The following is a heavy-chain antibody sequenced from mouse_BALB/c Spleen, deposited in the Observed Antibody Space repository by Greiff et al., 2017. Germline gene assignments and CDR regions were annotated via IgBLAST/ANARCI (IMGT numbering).Heavy chain of an antibody. CDR2: IRLKSDNYAT. J-gene: IGHJ2*01. CDR3: TGTYYGHFDY. D-gene: IGHD2-10*01. CDR1: GFTFSSYW. Sequence: DVKLVESGGGLVQPGGSMKLSCVASGFTFSSYWMSWVRQSPEKGLEWVAEIRLKSDNYATHYAESVKGKFTISRDDSKSRLYLQMNSLRAEDTGIYYCTGTYYGHFDYWGQGTTLTVSS. V-gene: IGHV6-3*01.